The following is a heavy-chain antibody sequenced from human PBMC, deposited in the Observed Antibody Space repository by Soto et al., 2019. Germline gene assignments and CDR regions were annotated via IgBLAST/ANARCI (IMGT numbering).Heavy chain of an antibody. CDR1: GYTFTSYG. J-gene: IGHJ4*02. Sequence: ASVKVSCKASGYTFTSYGISWVRQAPGQGLEWMGWISAYNGNTNYAQKLQGRVTMTTDTSTSTAYMELRSLRAEDTAVYYFANPAVISSVVVISPVFDYWGQGTLVTVSS. V-gene: IGHV1-18*01. D-gene: IGHD3-22*01. CDR2: ISAYNGNT. CDR3: ANPAVISSVVVISPVFDY.